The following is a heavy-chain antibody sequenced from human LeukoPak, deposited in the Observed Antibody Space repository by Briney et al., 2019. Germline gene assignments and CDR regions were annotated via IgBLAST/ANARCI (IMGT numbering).Heavy chain of an antibody. CDR2: IYYSGST. J-gene: IGHJ4*02. CDR3: ARDGVAGTPFDY. D-gene: IGHD6-19*01. CDR1: GGSISSYY. V-gene: IGHV4-59*01. Sequence: SETLSLTCTVSGGSISSYYWSWIRQPPGKGLEWIGYIYYSGSTNYHPSLKSRVTISVDTSKNQFSLKLSSVTAADTAVYYCARDGVAGTPFDYWGQGTLVTVSS.